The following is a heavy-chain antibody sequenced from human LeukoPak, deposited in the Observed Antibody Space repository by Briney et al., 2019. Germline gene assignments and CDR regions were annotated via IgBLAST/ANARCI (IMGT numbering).Heavy chain of an antibody. J-gene: IGHJ5*02. V-gene: IGHV1-2*02. CDR1: GYTFTGYY. CDR2: INPNSDGT. CDR3: ARDGDGRSGYSVNWFDP. D-gene: IGHD3-22*01. Sequence: GASVKVSCKASGYTFTGYYMHWVRQAPGQGLEWIGSINPNSDGTNYAHKLQGRVTITRDTSNNTAYMQLNRLRADDTAVYYCARDGDGRSGYSVNWFDPWGQGTLVTVSS.